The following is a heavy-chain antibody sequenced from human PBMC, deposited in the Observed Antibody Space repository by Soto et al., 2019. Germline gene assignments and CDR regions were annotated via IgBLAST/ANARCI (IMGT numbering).Heavy chain of an antibody. J-gene: IGHJ3*02. Sequence: QVKLVQSGAEVKKPGASVKVSCKASGYTFTGYYMHWVRQAPGQGLEWMGWINPNSGGTNYAQKFQGRVTMTRDTSISTAYMELSRLRSDDTAVYYCARGVPPGAVTDAFDILGQGTMVTVSS. CDR3: ARGVPPGAVTDAFDI. CDR2: INPNSGGT. D-gene: IGHD4-17*01. CDR1: GYTFTGYY. V-gene: IGHV1-2*02.